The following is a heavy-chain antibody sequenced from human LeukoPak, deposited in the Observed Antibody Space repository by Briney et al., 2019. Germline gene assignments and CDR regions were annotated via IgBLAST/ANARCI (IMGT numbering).Heavy chain of an antibody. D-gene: IGHD1-26*01. J-gene: IGHJ4*02. CDR2: IYTSGST. V-gene: IGHV4-61*02. Sequence: SETLSLTCTISGGSISSGSYYWSWIRQPAGKGLEWIGRIYTSGSTNYNPSLKSRVTISVDTSKNQFSLKLSSVTAADTAVYYCARVRVGATTTFDYWGQGTLVTVSS. CDR3: ARVRVGATTTFDY. CDR1: GGSISSGSYY.